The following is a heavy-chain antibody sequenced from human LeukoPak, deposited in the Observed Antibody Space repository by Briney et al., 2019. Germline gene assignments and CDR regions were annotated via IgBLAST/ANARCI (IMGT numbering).Heavy chain of an antibody. CDR1: GFTFSSYA. CDR2: ISASGGST. J-gene: IGHJ4*02. Sequence: QPGGSLRLSCAASGFTFSSYAMSWVRQAPGKGLEWVSTISASGGSTYYADSVRGRFTISRDNSKNTLYLHINSLRAEDTAVYYCAKSREFCSGGGCYHGYFDYWGQGTLVTVSS. CDR3: AKSREFCSGGGCYHGYFDY. V-gene: IGHV3-23*01. D-gene: IGHD2-15*01.